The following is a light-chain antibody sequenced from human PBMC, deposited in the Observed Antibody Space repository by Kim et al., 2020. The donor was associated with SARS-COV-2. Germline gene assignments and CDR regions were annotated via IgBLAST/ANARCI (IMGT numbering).Light chain of an antibody. V-gene: IGLV10-54*01. CDR3: SAWDSNLRAWL. CDR1: SNNVGNQG. Sequence: QTATLSCTGNSNNVGNQGAAWLQQHQGHPPKLLSYRNNSRPSGISERFSASRSGSTASLTITGLQPEDEADYYCSAWDSNLRAWLFGGGTQLTVL. J-gene: IGLJ3*02. CDR2: RNN.